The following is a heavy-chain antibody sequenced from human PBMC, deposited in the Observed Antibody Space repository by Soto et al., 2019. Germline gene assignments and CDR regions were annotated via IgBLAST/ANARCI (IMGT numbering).Heavy chain of an antibody. CDR3: ARSGPRWLRFPDWFDP. CDR1: GGSISSSNW. J-gene: IGHJ5*02. CDR2: IYHSGST. V-gene: IGHV4-4*02. Sequence: QVQLQESGPGLVKPSGTLSLTCAVSGGSISSSNWWSWVRQPPGKGLEWIGEIYHSGSTNYNPSLKSRVTISXXKXKXXFSLKLSSVTAADTAVYYCARSGPRWLRFPDWFDPWGQGTLVTVSS. D-gene: IGHD5-12*01.